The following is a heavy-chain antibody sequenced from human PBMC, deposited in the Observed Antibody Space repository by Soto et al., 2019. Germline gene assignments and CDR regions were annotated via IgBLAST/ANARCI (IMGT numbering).Heavy chain of an antibody. D-gene: IGHD2-2*01. CDR3: AREKGYCSSTSCQFDY. V-gene: IGHV1-3*01. CDR1: GYTFTSYA. Sequence: ASVKVSCKASGYTFTSYAMHWVRQAPGQRLEWMGWINAGNGNTKYSQKFQGRVTITRDTSASTAYMELSSLRSEDTAVYYCAREKGYCSSTSCQFDYWGQGTLVTVSS. J-gene: IGHJ4*02. CDR2: INAGNGNT.